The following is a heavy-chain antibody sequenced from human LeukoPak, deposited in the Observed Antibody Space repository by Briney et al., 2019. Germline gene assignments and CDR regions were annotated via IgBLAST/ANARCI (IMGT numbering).Heavy chain of an antibody. J-gene: IGHJ4*02. D-gene: IGHD6-13*01. CDR3: ARGAAGRQIAAAGY. CDR2: ISSSGSTI. CDR1: GVILNIYE. V-gene: IGHV3-48*03. Sequence: GSLRLSCAASGVILNIYEMNWVRQAPGKGLEWVSYISSSGSTIYYADSVKGRFTIYRDNAKNSLYLQMNSLRTEDMAVYYCARGAAGRQIAAAGYWGQGTLVTVSS.